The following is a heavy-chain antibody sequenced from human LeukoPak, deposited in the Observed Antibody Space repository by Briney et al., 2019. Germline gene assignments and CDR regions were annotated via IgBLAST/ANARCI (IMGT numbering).Heavy chain of an antibody. CDR2: ISGSGDSR. CDR3: TKWSGFGDD. D-gene: IGHD3-10*01. CDR1: GFTFSSNS. V-gene: IGHV3-23*01. J-gene: IGHJ4*02. Sequence: PGGSLRLSCAASGFTFSSNSMTWVRQTPGKGLEWVSGISGSGDSRFYADSVKGRFTISRDNSRNTLYLQMSSLRPEDTAVYYCTKWSGFGDDWGQGTVVTVTS.